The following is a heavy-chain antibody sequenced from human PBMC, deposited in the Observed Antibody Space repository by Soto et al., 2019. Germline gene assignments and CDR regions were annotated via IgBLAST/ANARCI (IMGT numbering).Heavy chain of an antibody. V-gene: IGHV3-74*01. D-gene: IGHD4-17*01. CDR1: GFTFTSYW. Sequence: EVQLVESGRDLVQPGGSLRLSCAASGFTFTSYWMHWVRQSPGKGLVWVSRINPDGSRTSYADSVKGRFTISRDNAKNTLYLQMNSLGAEDTAVYYCARVAVTTYYFDYWGHGTLVTVSS. CDR3: ARVAVTTYYFDY. CDR2: INPDGSRT. J-gene: IGHJ4*01.